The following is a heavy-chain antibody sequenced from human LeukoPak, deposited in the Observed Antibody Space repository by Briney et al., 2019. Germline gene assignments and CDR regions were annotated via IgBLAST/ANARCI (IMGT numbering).Heavy chain of an antibody. V-gene: IGHV4-59*01. CDR2: IYYSGST. J-gene: IGHJ6*03. CDR3: ARLRGVAVAGTPYYYYYYMDV. Sequence: TSETLSLTCTVSGGSISSYYWSWIRQPPGKGLEWIGYIYYSGSTNYNPSLKSRVTISVDTSKNQFSLKLSSVTAANTAVYYCARLRGVAVAGTPYYYYYYMDVWGKGTTVTVSS. D-gene: IGHD6-19*01. CDR1: GGSISSYY.